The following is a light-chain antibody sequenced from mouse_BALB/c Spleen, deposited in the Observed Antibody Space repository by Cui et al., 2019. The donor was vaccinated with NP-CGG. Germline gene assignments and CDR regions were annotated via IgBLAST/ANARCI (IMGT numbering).Light chain of an antibody. CDR2: GTN. Sequence: QAVVTPESALPTSPGETVPLTCRSSTGAVTTSNYANWVQEKPDHLFTGLIGGTNNRVPGVPARFSGSLIGDKAALTITGAQTEDEAKYFCALWYSNHWVFGGGTKLTVL. CDR1: TGAVTTSNY. CDR3: ALWYSNHWV. J-gene: IGLJ1*01. V-gene: IGLV1*01.